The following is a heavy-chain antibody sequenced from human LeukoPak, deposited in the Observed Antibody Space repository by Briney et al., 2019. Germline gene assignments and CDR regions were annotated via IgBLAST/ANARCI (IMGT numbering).Heavy chain of an antibody. Sequence: GESLQISCKGSGYNFNTYWVAWVRQLPGKGLEWMGIIRPMNSDVRYSPSFQGQVAISADRSINTAYLQWSSLTASDTAMYYCASRPFETTVVPWDFYWGQGTQVTVSS. CDR3: ASRPFETTVVPWDFY. CDR1: GYNFNTYW. V-gene: IGHV5-51*01. D-gene: IGHD4-17*01. J-gene: IGHJ4*02. CDR2: IRPMNSDV.